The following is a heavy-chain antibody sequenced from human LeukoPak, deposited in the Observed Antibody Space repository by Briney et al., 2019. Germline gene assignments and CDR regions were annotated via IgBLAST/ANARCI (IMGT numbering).Heavy chain of an antibody. J-gene: IGHJ4*02. Sequence: PSETPSLTCTVSGGSVYTSDYYWGWVRQPPGEGPEWIGDIFYTGKTNYNPSLKSRVSISIDTSKNQFSLKLTSVTAADTAVYYCARVFDSWGQGTLVTVSS. CDR3: ARVFDS. V-gene: IGHV4-39*07. CDR1: GGSVYTSDYY. CDR2: IFYTGKT.